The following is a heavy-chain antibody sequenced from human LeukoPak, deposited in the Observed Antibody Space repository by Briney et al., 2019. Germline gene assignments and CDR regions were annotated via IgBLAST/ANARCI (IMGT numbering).Heavy chain of an antibody. CDR3: AREDFDWLFNYYYMDV. Sequence: GGSLRLSCAASGFTFSSYWMHWVRQAPGKGLVWVSRINSDGSSTSYADSVKGRFTISRGNAKNTLYLQMNSLRAEDTAVYCCAREDFDWLFNYYYMDVWGKGTTVTGSS. J-gene: IGHJ6*03. D-gene: IGHD3-9*01. CDR2: INSDGSST. V-gene: IGHV3-74*01. CDR1: GFTFSSYW.